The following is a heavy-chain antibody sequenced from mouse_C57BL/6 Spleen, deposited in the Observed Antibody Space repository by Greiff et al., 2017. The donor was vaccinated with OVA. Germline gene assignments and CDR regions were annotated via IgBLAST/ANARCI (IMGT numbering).Heavy chain of an antibody. D-gene: IGHD2-3*01. J-gene: IGHJ3*01. Sequence: VQLQQSGPVLVKPGASVKISCKASGYAFSSSWMNWVKQRPGKGLEWIGRIYPGDGDTNYNGKFKGKATLTADKSSSTAYMQLSSLTSEDSAVYFCARDDGYPAWFAYWGQGTLVTVSA. CDR2: IYPGDGDT. V-gene: IGHV1-82*01. CDR3: ARDDGYPAWFAY. CDR1: GYAFSSSW.